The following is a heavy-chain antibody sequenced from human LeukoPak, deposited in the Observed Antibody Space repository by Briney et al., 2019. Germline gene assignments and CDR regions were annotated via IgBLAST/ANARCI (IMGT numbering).Heavy chain of an antibody. J-gene: IGHJ3*01. V-gene: IGHV5-51*01. CDR1: GFTSTNYW. Sequence: GESLKISCKGSGFTSTNYWISWARQVPGKDLEWMGIIYARDHDTRHSPSFQGGQVTISADKSFTSVYLQWSSLQSSDTAMYYCARLARGWSGIFDVWGQGTIVTVS. CDR2: IYARDHDT. CDR3: ARLARGWSGIFDV. D-gene: IGHD6-19*01.